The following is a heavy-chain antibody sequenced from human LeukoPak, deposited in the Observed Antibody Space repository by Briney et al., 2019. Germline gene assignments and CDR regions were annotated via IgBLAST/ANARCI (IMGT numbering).Heavy chain of an antibody. CDR3: ARHLSGITGYTYGRGIDY. J-gene: IGHJ4*02. CDR1: GGSISSYY. Sequence: ETLSLTCTVSGGSISSYYWSWIRQPPGKGLEWVANIKKDGSEKYYVDSVKGRFTISRDNAKTSLYLQMNSLRAEDTAVYYCARHLSGITGYTYGRGIDYWGQGTLVTVSS. V-gene: IGHV3-7*01. CDR2: IKKDGSEK. D-gene: IGHD5-18*01.